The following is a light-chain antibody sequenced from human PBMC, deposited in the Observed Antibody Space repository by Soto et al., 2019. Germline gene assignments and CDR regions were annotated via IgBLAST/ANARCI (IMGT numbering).Light chain of an antibody. CDR1: QAVGIR. CDR2: GAS. J-gene: IGKJ1*01. CDR3: QQYGSSPWT. Sequence: EIMLTQSPATLSSSPGERVTLSCRASQAVGIRLAWYQHKPGQAPRPLIYGASSRATGIPDRFSGSGSGTDFTLTISRLEPEDFAVYYCQQYGSSPWTFGQGTKVDI. V-gene: IGKV3-20*01.